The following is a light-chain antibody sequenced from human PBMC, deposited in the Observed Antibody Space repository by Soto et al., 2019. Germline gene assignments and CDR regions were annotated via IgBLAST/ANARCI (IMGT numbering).Light chain of an antibody. J-gene: IGKJ5*01. CDR1: QTVPSR. Sequence: EIVLTQSPATLSVSPGEGVTLSCRASQTVPSRIAWYQQKPGQAPSLLIYGASTRATGVPDRFSGTGSGTEFTLTIRSLKSEDYAVYYCQQYKSWPPITCGQGTRREIK. V-gene: IGKV3-15*01. CDR2: GAS. CDR3: QQYKSWPPIT.